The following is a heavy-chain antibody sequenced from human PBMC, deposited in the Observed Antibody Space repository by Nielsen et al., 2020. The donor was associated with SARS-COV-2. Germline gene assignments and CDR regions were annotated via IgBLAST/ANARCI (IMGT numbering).Heavy chain of an antibody. CDR3: ARDYKNYYYGMDV. D-gene: IGHD1-14*01. Sequence: GVLKISCAASGFTFSSYSMNWVRQAPGKGLEWVSYISSSSSTIYYADSVKGRFTISRDNAKNSLYLQMNSLRAEDTAVYYCARDYKNYYYGMDVWGQGTTVTVSS. CDR1: GFTFSSYS. V-gene: IGHV3-48*01. CDR2: ISSSSSTI. J-gene: IGHJ6*02.